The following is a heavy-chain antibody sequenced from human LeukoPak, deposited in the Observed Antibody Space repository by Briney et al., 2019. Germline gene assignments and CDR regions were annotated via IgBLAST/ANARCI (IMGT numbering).Heavy chain of an antibody. CDR3: ARFGLGKRIEVAGIPFDI. D-gene: IGHD6-19*01. Sequence: WASVKVSCKASGYTFTSYGISWVRQAPGQGLGWMGWISVYNDNTNYVQKFQGRVTMTTDTSTSTAYMELRSLRSDDTAVYYCARFGLGKRIEVAGIPFDIWGQGTMVTVSS. J-gene: IGHJ3*02. CDR1: GYTFTSYG. V-gene: IGHV1-18*01. CDR2: ISVYNDNT.